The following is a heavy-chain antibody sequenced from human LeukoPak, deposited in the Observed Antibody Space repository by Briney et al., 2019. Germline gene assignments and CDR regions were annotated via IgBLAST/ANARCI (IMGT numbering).Heavy chain of an antibody. CDR3: ARALGDTRFDY. V-gene: IGHV3-30-3*01. CDR2: ISYGGSNK. Sequence: GGSLRLSCAASGFTFSSYAMHWVRQAPGKGLEWVAVISYGGSNKYYADSVKGRFTISRDNSKNTLYLQMNSLRAEDTAVYYCARALGDTRFDYWGQGTLVTVSS. J-gene: IGHJ4*02. CDR1: GFTFSSYA. D-gene: IGHD3-16*01.